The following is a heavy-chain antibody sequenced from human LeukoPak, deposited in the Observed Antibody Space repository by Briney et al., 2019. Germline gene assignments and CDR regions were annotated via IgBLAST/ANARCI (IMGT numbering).Heavy chain of an antibody. J-gene: IGHJ6*02. Sequence: ASVKVSCKVSGYTLTELSMHWVRQAPGKGLEWMGGFDPEDGETIYAQKFQGRVTMTEDTSTDTAYMELSSLRSEDTAVYYCATEGYSSGWNYYYYGMDVWRQGTTVTVSS. V-gene: IGHV1-24*01. D-gene: IGHD6-19*01. CDR1: GYTLTELS. CDR2: FDPEDGET. CDR3: ATEGYSSGWNYYYYGMDV.